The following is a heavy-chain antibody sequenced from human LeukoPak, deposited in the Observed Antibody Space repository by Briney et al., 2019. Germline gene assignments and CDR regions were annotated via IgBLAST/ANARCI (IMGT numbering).Heavy chain of an antibody. CDR3: ARDNRDDYGDYYGMDV. D-gene: IGHD4-17*01. CDR1: GYTFTSYA. J-gene: IGHJ6*02. CDR2: IIPIFGTA. Sequence: GASVKVSCKASGYTFTSYAISWVRQAPGQGLEWMGGIIPIFGTANYAQKFQGRVTITTDESTSTAYMELSRLRSDDTAVYYCARDNRDDYGDYYGMDVWGQGTTVTVSS. V-gene: IGHV1-69*05.